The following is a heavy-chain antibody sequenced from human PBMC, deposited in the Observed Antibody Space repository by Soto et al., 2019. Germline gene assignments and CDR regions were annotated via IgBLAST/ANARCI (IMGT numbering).Heavy chain of an antibody. V-gene: IGHV4-61*01. Sequence: SDTLSLTCTVSGGSVSSGSFYYSWLRQPPGKGLDWIGYIYYSGSTKYNPALKSRVTISLDTSKNQFSLRLSSVSAADTAVYYCARDGHDILTGDYSDYWGQGLLVTVSS. D-gene: IGHD3-9*01. J-gene: IGHJ4*02. CDR3: ARDGHDILTGDYSDY. CDR1: GGSVSSGSFY. CDR2: IYYSGST.